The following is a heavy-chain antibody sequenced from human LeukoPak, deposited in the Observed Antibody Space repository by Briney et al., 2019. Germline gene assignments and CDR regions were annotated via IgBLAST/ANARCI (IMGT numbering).Heavy chain of an antibody. CDR2: INHSGST. CDR3: AREITTPYYYDSSGSV. V-gene: IGHV4-34*01. Sequence: SETLSLTCAVYGGSFSGYYWSWIRQPPGKGLEWIGEINHSGSTNYNPSLKSRVTISVDTSKNQFSLKLSSVTAADTAVYYCAREITTPYYYDSSGSVWGQGTLVTASS. D-gene: IGHD3-22*01. CDR1: GGSFSGYY. J-gene: IGHJ4*02.